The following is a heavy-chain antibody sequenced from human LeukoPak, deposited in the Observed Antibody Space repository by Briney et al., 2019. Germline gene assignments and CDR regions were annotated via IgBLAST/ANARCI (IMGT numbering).Heavy chain of an antibody. Sequence: SETLSLTCTVSGGSISSYYWSWIRQSPGKGLEWIGYIYYSGSADYNPSLKSRVTISVGTSKNQFSLKLSSVTAADTAVYYCARQSSSLYYYYYGMDVWGQGTTDAVSS. D-gene: IGHD6-13*01. CDR1: GGSISSYY. V-gene: IGHV4-59*08. CDR3: ARQSSSLYYYYYGMDV. J-gene: IGHJ6*02. CDR2: IYYSGSA.